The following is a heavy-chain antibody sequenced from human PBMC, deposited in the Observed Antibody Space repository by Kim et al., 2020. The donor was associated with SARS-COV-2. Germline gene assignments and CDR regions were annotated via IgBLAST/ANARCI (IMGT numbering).Heavy chain of an antibody. CDR1: GFTFRNYW. CDR2: INSDGSNT. Sequence: GGSLRRSCAASGFTFRNYWAHWVRQGPGKGLVWVSRINSDGSNTNYADSVKGRFTISRDNAKNTVYLQMNSLTVEDTAVYYCARGYTAMDLWGQGTLVTV. CDR3: ARGYTAMDL. D-gene: IGHD5-18*01. J-gene: IGHJ4*02. V-gene: IGHV3-74*01.